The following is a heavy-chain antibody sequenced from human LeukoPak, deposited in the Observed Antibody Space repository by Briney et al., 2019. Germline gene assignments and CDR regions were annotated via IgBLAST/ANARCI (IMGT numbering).Heavy chain of an antibody. V-gene: IGHV3-30*04. D-gene: IGHD1-7*01. Sequence: PGGSLRLSCAASGFTFSSYAMHWVRQAPGKGLEWVAVISYDGSNKYYADSVKGRFTISRDNSKNTLYLQMNSLRAEDTAVYYCAREINWNYGIARFDPWGQGTLVTVSS. CDR3: AREINWNYGIARFDP. CDR1: GFTFSSYA. J-gene: IGHJ5*02. CDR2: ISYDGSNK.